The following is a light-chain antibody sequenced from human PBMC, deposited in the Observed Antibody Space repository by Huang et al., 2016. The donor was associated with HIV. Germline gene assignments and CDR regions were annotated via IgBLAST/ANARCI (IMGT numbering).Light chain of an antibody. CDR3: QQYTNPPPWT. J-gene: IGKJ1*01. Sequence: VVLTQSPAALSVSPGERVTLPCRASHHFTANLAWYLPKPGQAPRVLIYDASTRAAGIPARFSGSGSGTEFTLTISSLQSDDSGVYYCQQYTNPPPWTFGQGTRVEI. CDR1: HHFTAN. V-gene: IGKV3-15*01. CDR2: DAS.